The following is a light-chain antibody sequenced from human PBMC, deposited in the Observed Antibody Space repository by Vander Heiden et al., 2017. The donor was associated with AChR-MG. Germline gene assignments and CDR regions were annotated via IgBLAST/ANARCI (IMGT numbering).Light chain of an antibody. CDR3: QSYDASLGYV. CDR2: HNT. V-gene: IGLV1-40*01. CDR1: SSDIGAGYD. J-gene: IGLJ1*01. Sequence: QSVLTQPPSVSGAPGQRVTISCTGSSSDIGAGYDVHWYQQLPGAAPKLLIYHNTNRPSGVPDRFSGSKSGTSASLAISGLQAEDEADYHCQSYDASLGYVFGTGTKVTVL.